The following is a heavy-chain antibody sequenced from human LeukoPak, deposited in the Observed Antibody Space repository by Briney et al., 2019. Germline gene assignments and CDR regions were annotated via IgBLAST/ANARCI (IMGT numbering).Heavy chain of an antibody. D-gene: IGHD6-19*01. CDR3: ARSGWYSDGMDV. J-gene: IGHJ6*04. V-gene: IGHV3-21*01. CDR2: ISSSSSYI. CDR1: GFTFSTYS. Sequence: PGGSLRLSCAASGFTFSTYSMNWVRQAPGKGLEWVSSISSSSSYIYYADSVKGRFTISRDDAKNSLYLQMNSLRAEDTAVYYCARSGWYSDGMDVWGKGTTVTVSS.